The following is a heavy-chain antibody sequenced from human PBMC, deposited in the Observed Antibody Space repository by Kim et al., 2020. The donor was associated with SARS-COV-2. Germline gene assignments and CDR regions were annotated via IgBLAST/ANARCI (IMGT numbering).Heavy chain of an antibody. CDR2: ISYDGSNK. V-gene: IGHV3-33*05. CDR3: ARDGSGGKFDY. D-gene: IGHD1-26*01. J-gene: IGHJ4*02. Sequence: GGSLRLSCAASGFTFSSYGMHWVRQAPGKGLEWVAVISYDGSNKYYADSVKGRFTISRDNSKNTLYLQMNSLRAEDTAVYYCARDGSGGKFDYWGQGTLVTVSS. CDR1: GFTFSSYG.